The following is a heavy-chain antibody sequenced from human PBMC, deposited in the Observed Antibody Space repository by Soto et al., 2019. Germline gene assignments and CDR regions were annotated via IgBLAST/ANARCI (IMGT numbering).Heavy chain of an antibody. CDR2: IWYDGSNK. V-gene: IGHV3-33*01. CDR3: ARAGGYYYYYMDV. Sequence: GGSLRLSCAASGFTFSSYGMHWVRQAPGKGLEWVAVIWYDGSNKYYADSVKGRFTISRDNSKNTLYLQMNSLRAEDTAVYYCARAGGYYYYYMDVWGKGTTVTVSS. CDR1: GFTFSSYG. J-gene: IGHJ6*03. D-gene: IGHD2-15*01.